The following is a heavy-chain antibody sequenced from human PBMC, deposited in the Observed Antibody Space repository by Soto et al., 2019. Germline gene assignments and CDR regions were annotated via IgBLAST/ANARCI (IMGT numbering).Heavy chain of an antibody. CDR1: GFTFGDYA. D-gene: IGHD4-17*01. Sequence: GGSLRLSCTASGFTFGDYAMSWFRQAPGKGLEWVGFIRSKAYGGTTEYAASVKGRFTISRDDSKSIAYLQMNSLKTEDTAVYYCTSYGALIYYYYGMDVWGQGTTVTVSS. V-gene: IGHV3-49*03. CDR2: IRSKAYGGTT. J-gene: IGHJ6*02. CDR3: TSYGALIYYYYGMDV.